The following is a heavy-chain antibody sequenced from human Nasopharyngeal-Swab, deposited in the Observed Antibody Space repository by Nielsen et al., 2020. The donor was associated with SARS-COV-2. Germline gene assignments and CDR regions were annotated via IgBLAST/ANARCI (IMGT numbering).Heavy chain of an antibody. CDR1: GFTFSSYS. Sequence: ESLKISCAASGFTFSSYSMSWVRQAPGKGLEWVSAISGSGGSTYYADSVKGRFTISRDNSKNTLYLQMNSLRAEDTAVYYCAKSKMHSSGWGDLDYWGQGTLVTVSS. D-gene: IGHD6-19*01. CDR3: AKSKMHSSGWGDLDY. V-gene: IGHV3-23*01. CDR2: ISGSGGST. J-gene: IGHJ4*02.